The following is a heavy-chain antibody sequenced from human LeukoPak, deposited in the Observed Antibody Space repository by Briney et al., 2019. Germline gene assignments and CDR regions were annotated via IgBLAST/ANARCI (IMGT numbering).Heavy chain of an antibody. D-gene: IGHD5-12*01. CDR1: GFTFSSYA. J-gene: IGHJ3*02. Sequence: GGSLRLSCAASGFTFSSYAMTWVRQGPGKGLEGVSDISGGGGSTYYADSVKGRFTISRDNSKNTLYLQMHSLRAEDTAVYYCAIYSGYGTSAFDIWGQGTMVTVSS. CDR3: AIYSGYGTSAFDI. V-gene: IGHV3-23*01. CDR2: ISGGGGST.